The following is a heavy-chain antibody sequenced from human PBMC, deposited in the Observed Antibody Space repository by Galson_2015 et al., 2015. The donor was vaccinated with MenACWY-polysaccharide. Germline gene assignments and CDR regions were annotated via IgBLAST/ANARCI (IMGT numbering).Heavy chain of an antibody. CDR2: IKQDGSEE. V-gene: IGHV3-7*01. CDR1: GFSFRSYW. J-gene: IGHJ2*01. CDR3: ARDTGVSRTDDWSFDL. Sequence: SLRLSCAASGFSFRSYWMSWVRQAPGKGLESVADIKQDGSEEYYVDSVKGRFAISRDHARNSLYLQMNSLRAEDTAVYFCARDTGVSRTDDWSFDLWGRGSQVTVSS. D-gene: IGHD1-7*01.